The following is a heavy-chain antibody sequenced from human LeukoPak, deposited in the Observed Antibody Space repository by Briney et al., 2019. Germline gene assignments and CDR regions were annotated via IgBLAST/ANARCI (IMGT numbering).Heavy chain of an antibody. Sequence: SETLSLTCTVSGGSISSYYWSWIRQPAGKGLEWIGRIYTSGSTNYNPSLKSRVTMSVDTSKNQFPLKLSSVTAADMAVYYCARGAYYYDSRGYFTFHIWGQGTMVTVSS. CDR3: ARGAYYYDSRGYFTFHI. CDR1: GGSISSYY. CDR2: IYTSGST. J-gene: IGHJ3*02. V-gene: IGHV4-4*07. D-gene: IGHD3-22*01.